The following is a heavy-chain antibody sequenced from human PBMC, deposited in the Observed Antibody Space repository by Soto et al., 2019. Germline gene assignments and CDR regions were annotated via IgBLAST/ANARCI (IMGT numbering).Heavy chain of an antibody. CDR1: GFSLSARGEG. V-gene: IGHV2-5*02. D-gene: IGHD5-18*01. J-gene: IGHJ3*02. Sequence: QITLKESGPTLVKPTETLTLTCTFSGFSLSARGEGVGWIRQPPGKALEWLAIIYWDDDKRYSPSLRTTFTMTQDSSEXQVVLTMTNMDPVDTATYFCAHRPFNSAWHDAYDIWGPGTMVTVSS. CDR2: IYWDDDK. CDR3: AHRPFNSAWHDAYDI.